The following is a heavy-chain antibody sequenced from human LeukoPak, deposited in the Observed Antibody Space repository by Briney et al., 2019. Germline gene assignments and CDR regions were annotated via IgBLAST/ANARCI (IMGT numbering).Heavy chain of an antibody. J-gene: IGHJ6*02. V-gene: IGHV1-24*01. CDR3: ATFTFDGDAFYYYGMDV. D-gene: IGHD4-17*01. Sequence: GASVKVSCKVSGYTLTELSMHWVRQAPGKGLEWMGGFDPEDGETIYAQEFQGRVTMTEDTSTDTAYMELSSLRSEDTAVYYCATFTFDGDAFYYYGMDVWGQGTTVTVSS. CDR1: GYTLTELS. CDR2: FDPEDGET.